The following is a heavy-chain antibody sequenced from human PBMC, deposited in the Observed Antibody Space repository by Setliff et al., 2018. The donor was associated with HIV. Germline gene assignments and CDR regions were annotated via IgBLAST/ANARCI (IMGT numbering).Heavy chain of an antibody. V-gene: IGHV4-34*01. CDR2: INHSGST. Sequence: PSETLSLTCAVYGGSFSGYYWSWIRQPPGKGLEWIGEINHSGSTNYNPSLNSRVTISVDTSKNQFSLKLSSATAADTAVYYCARGFDYAQRPPRYYFDYWGQGMLVTVSS. D-gene: IGHD2-2*01. CDR3: ARGFDYAQRPPRYYFDY. CDR1: GGSFSGYY. J-gene: IGHJ4*02.